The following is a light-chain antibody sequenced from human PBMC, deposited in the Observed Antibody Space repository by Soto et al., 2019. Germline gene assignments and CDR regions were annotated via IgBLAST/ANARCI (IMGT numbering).Light chain of an antibody. Sequence: DIQLTQSPSFLSASVGDRVTITCRASQGISSYLAWYQQKPGKAPTLLIYAASTLQSGVPSRFSGSGSGTEFTLTISSLQPEDFATYYCQHLDSYPLTFGQGTRLEIK. J-gene: IGKJ5*01. CDR3: QHLDSYPLT. CDR2: AAS. V-gene: IGKV1-9*01. CDR1: QGISSY.